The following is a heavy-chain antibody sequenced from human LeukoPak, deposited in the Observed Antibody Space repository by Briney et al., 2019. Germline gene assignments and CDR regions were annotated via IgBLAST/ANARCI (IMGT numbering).Heavy chain of an antibody. V-gene: IGHV4-59*01. Sequence: PSETLSLTCTVSGGSISSYYWSWIRQPPGKGLEWIGYIYYSGSTNYNPSLKSRVTISVDTSKNQFSLKLSSVTAADTAVYYCARGRGTLGYCSGGSCYSTKGGAFDIWGQGTMVTVSS. CDR3: ARGRGTLGYCSGGSCYSTKGGAFDI. J-gene: IGHJ3*02. CDR2: IYYSGST. CDR1: GGSISSYY. D-gene: IGHD2-15*01.